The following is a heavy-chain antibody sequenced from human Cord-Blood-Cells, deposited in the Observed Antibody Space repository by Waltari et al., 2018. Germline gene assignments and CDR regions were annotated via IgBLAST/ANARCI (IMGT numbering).Heavy chain of an antibody. D-gene: IGHD4-17*01. J-gene: IGHJ4*02. CDR3: ASVTFPDTEYAYGDYFDY. V-gene: IGHV3-30-3*01. CDR2: KSYDGSNK. Sequence: QVQLVESGGGVVQPGRSLRLSCAASGFTFSSYAMHWVRQAPGKGLEWVAVKSYDGSNKYYADAVKGRFTISRDNSKNTLYLQMNSLRAEDTAVYYCASVTFPDTEYAYGDYFDYWGQGTLVTVSS. CDR1: GFTFSSYA.